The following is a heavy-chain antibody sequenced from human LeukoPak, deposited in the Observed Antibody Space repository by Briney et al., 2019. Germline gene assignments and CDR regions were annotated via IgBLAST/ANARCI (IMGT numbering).Heavy chain of an antibody. CDR1: GFTFSSYS. CDR2: ITGSSSTI. Sequence: GGSLRLSCAASGFTFSSYSMNWARQAPGKGLEWVSYITGSSSTIYYSDSVKGRFTISRDNAKNSLYLQMNSLRAEDTAVYYCATFNGHLNYWGQGTLVTVSS. D-gene: IGHD2-8*01. J-gene: IGHJ4*02. CDR3: ATFNGHLNY. V-gene: IGHV3-48*04.